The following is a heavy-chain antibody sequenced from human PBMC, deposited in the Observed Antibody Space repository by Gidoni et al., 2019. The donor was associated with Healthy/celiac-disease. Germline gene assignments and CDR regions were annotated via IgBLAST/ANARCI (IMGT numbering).Heavy chain of an antibody. V-gene: IGHV3-30*18. CDR3: AKENSSGWYYYYGMDV. CDR2: ISYDGSNK. CDR1: GFTFSSYG. D-gene: IGHD6-19*01. Sequence: QVQLVESGGGVVQPGMSLRLSCDASGFTFSSYGMHWVRQAPGKGLEWVAVISYDGSNKYYADAVKGRFTISRDNSKNTLYLQMNSLRAEDTAVYYCAKENSSGWYYYYGMDVWGQGTTVTVSS. J-gene: IGHJ6*02.